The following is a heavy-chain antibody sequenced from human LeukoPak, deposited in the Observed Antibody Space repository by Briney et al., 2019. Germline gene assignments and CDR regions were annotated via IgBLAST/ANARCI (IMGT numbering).Heavy chain of an antibody. Sequence: GGSLRLSCAASGFTFSSYSMNWVRQAPGKGLEWVSSISSSSGYIYYADSVKGRFTISRDNAKNSLYLQMNSLRAEDTAVYYCARDLRRYFDYWGQGTLVTVSS. V-gene: IGHV3-21*01. CDR2: ISSSSGYI. CDR3: ARDLRRYFDY. J-gene: IGHJ4*02. CDR1: GFTFSSYS.